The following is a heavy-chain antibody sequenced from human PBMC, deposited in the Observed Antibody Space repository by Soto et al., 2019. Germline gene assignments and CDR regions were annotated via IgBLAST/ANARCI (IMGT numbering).Heavy chain of an antibody. V-gene: IGHV4-59*01. CDR3: ARVNDFWTGYYSTNWFDP. Sequence: SETLSLTCTVSGGSISSYYWTWIRQPPGKGLEWIGYIYYSGSTNHNPSLKSRVTISVDTSKNQFSLKLSSVTTADTAVYYCARVNDFWTGYYSTNWFDPWGQGTLVTVSS. D-gene: IGHD3-3*01. J-gene: IGHJ5*02. CDR1: GGSISSYY. CDR2: IYYSGST.